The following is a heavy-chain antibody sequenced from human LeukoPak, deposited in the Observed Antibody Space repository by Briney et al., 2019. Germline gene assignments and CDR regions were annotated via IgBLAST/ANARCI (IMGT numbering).Heavy chain of an antibody. D-gene: IGHD3-10*01. J-gene: IGHJ6*03. V-gene: IGHV4-34*01. CDR2: INHSGST. CDR1: GGSFSGYY. Sequence: PSETLSLTCSVYGGSFSGYYWSWIRQPPGKGLEWIGEINHSGSTNYNPSLKSRVTISVDTSKNQFSLKLSSVTAADRAVYYCARRGGAGSLYYYYYYMDVWGKGTTVTVSS. CDR3: ARRGGAGSLYYYYYYMDV.